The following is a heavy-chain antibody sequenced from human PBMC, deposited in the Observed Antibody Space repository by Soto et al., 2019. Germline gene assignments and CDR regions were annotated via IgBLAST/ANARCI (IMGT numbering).Heavy chain of an antibody. J-gene: IGHJ5*02. CDR3: ARDRVPRRGSNWFDP. V-gene: IGHV3-30-3*01. D-gene: IGHD3-10*01. CDR2: ISYDGSNK. CDR1: GFTFSSYA. Sequence: QVQLVESGGGVVQPGRSLRLSCAASGFTFSSYAMHWVRQAPGKGLEWVAVISYDGSNKYYADSVKGRFTISRDNSKNTLYLQMYSLRAEDTAVYYCARDRVPRRGSNWFDPWGQGTLVTVSS.